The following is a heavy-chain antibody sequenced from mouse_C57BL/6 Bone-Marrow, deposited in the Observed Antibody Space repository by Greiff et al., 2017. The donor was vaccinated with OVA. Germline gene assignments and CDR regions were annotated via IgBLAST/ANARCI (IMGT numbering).Heavy chain of an antibody. D-gene: IGHD1-1*01. V-gene: IGHV5-4*01. CDR2: ISDGGSYT. CDR1: GFTFSSYA. CDR3: ARDGYYGSSYKFAY. J-gene: IGHJ3*01. Sequence: EVQLVESGGGLVKPGGSLKLSCAASGFTFSSYAMSWVRQTPEKRLEWVATISDGGSYTYDPDNVKGRFTISRDNAKNNLYLQMSHLKSEDTAMYYCARDGYYGSSYKFAYWGQGTLVTVSA.